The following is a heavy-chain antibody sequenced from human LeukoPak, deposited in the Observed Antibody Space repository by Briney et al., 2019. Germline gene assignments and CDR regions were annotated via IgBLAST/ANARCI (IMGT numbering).Heavy chain of an antibody. V-gene: IGHV4-61*02. CDR2: IYTSGST. D-gene: IGHD6-13*01. CDR1: GGSISSGSYY. Sequence: SETLSLTCTVSGGSISSGSYYWNWIRQPAGKGLEWIGRIYTSGSTNYNPSLKSRVTISLNTSKNQFSLKLTSVTDAETAMYYCARRPTAGLRTFDFWGQGTMVTVSS. J-gene: IGHJ3*01. CDR3: ARRPTAGLRTFDF.